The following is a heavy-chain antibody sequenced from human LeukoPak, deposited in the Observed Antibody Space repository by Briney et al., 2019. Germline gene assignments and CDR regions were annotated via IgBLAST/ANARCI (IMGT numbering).Heavy chain of an antibody. CDR2: IIPILGIA. D-gene: IGHD6-19*01. J-gene: IGHJ5*02. CDR1: GGTFSSYA. CDR3: ARDHVAVAGGNWFDP. Sequence: ASVKVSCKASGGTFSSYAISWVRQAPGQGLEWMGSIIPILGIANFAQKFQGRVTITADKSTSTAYMELSSLRSEDTAVYYCARDHVAVAGGNWFDPWGQGTLVTVSS. V-gene: IGHV1-69*04.